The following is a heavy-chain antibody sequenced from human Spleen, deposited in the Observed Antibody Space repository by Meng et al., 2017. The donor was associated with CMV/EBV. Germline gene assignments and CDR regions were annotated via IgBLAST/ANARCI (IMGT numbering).Heavy chain of an antibody. CDR3: SKRRDDWGHFDY. CDR2: ISPSGSAI. J-gene: IGHJ4*02. V-gene: IGHV3-23*01. Sequence: CADSGFICHNYAMNWVRQAPGKGLEWVSTISPSGSAIFYAESVKGRFTVSRDNSKNSLYMQLDSLRVEDSALYYCSKRRDDWGHFDYWGQGTMVTVSS. CDR1: GFICHNYA. D-gene: IGHD7-27*01.